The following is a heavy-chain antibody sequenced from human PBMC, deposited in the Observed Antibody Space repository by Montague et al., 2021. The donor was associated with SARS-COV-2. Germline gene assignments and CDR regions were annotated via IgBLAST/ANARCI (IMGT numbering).Heavy chain of an antibody. CDR3: ARAQNTCFIADCVNYFDN. D-gene: IGHD2-21*02. J-gene: IGHJ4*02. CDR1: AGSFSSYY. CDR2: VYYTGST. Sequence: SETLSLTCTVSAGSFSSYYWSWIRQPPGKALEWIGYVYYTGSTKYNPSLKSRVTMSVDTPKNRFSLSLRSLTAADTAVYFCARAQNTCFIADCVNYFDNWGLGALVTVSS. V-gene: IGHV4-59*12.